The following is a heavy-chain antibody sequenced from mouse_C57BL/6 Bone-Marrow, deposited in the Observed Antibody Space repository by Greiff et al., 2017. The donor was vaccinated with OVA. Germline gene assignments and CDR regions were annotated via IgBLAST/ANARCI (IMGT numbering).Heavy chain of an antibody. CDR1: GYSITSDY. J-gene: IGHJ4*01. CDR2: ISYSGST. Sequence: EVKLQESGPGLAKPSQTLSLTCSVTGYSITSDYWNWLRKFPGNKLEYMGYISYSGSTYYNPSLKSRISITRDTSKNQYYLQLNSVTTEDTATYYCARFDGYYSYYYAMDYWGQGTSVTVSS. CDR3: ARFDGYYSYYYAMDY. D-gene: IGHD2-3*01. V-gene: IGHV3-8*01.